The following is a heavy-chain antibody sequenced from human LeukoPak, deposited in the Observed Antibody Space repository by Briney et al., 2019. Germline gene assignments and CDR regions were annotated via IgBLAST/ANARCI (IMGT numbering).Heavy chain of an antibody. CDR1: GGSISSYY. V-gene: IGHV4-4*07. D-gene: IGHD1-1*01. J-gene: IGHJ5*02. CDR3: ARVIVATWDDDWFDL. CDR2: FYSTENT. Sequence: SETLSLTCTVSGGSISSYYWGWIRQPAGKGLEWIGRFYSTENTIYNPSLKSRVTMSGDTSKNQLSLKLNSVTVADTAIYYCARVIVATWDDDWFDLWGQGILVTVSS.